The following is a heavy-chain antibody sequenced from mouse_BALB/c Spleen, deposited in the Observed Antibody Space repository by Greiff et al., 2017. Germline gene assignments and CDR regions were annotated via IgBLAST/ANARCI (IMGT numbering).Heavy chain of an antibody. V-gene: IGHV5-4*02. CDR2: ISDGGSYT. J-gene: IGHJ4*01. CDR1: GFTFSDYY. D-gene: IGHD2-1*01. CDR3: AREYGNYDYAMDY. Sequence: EVKLVESGGGLVKPGGSLKLSCAASGFTFSDYYMYWVRQTPEKRLEWVATISDGGSYTYYPDSVKGRFTISRDNAKNNLYLQMSSLKSEDTAMYYCAREYGNYDYAMDYWGQGTSVTVSS.